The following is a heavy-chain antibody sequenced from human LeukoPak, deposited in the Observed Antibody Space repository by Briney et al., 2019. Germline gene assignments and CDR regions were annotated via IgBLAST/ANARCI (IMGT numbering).Heavy chain of an antibody. V-gene: IGHV3-30*02. CDR2: IWYGGSNK. Sequence: GGSLRLSCAASGFTFSSYGMHWVRQAPGKGLEWVAVIWYGGSNKYYADSVKGRFTISRDNSKNTLYLQMNSLRAEDTAVYYCAKGYPYRKDSSGLYFDYWGQGTLVTVSS. D-gene: IGHD3-22*01. CDR1: GFTFSSYG. J-gene: IGHJ4*02. CDR3: AKGYPYRKDSSGLYFDY.